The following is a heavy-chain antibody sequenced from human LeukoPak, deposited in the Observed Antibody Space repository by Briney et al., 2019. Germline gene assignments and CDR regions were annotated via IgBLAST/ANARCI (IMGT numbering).Heavy chain of an antibody. D-gene: IGHD6-13*01. CDR3: AKTIATSATGY. J-gene: IGHJ4*02. CDR2: ISYDGSNK. V-gene: IGHV3-30-3*02. CDR1: GFTFSSYA. Sequence: PGGSLRLSCAASGFTFSSYAMHWVRQAPGKGLEWVAVISYDGSNKYYADSVKGRFTISRDNSKNTLFLQMNSLRAEDTAVYYCAKTIATSATGYWGQGTLVTVSS.